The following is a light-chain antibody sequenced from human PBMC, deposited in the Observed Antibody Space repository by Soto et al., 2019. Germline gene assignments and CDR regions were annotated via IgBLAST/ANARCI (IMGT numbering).Light chain of an antibody. CDR1: QSVSSSY. J-gene: IGKJ5*01. V-gene: IGKV3D-20*02. CDR2: GAS. Sequence: EIVLTQSPGTLSLSPGERATLSCRASQSVSSSYLAWYQQKPGQAPRLLIYGASSRATGFPDRFSGSGSGTDFTLTISSLEPEDFAVYYCQQRSNWPKITFGQGTRLEIK. CDR3: QQRSNWPKIT.